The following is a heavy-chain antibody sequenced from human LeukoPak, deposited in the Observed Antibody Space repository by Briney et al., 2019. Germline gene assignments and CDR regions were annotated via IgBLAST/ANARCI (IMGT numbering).Heavy chain of an antibody. D-gene: IGHD3-10*01. CDR1: RFSLSSYN. V-gene: IGHV3-64D*06. J-gene: IGHJ4*02. CDR2: VSSDWGTT. Sequence: GGSLRLSCSASRFSLSSYNMHWVRPAPGKGLEFVSGVSSDWGTTDYADSARDRFTISRDNSKNTLYLQMSSLRAEDTAIYYCVRGLYGLGWDYWGPGTLVTVSS. CDR3: VRGLYGLGWDY.